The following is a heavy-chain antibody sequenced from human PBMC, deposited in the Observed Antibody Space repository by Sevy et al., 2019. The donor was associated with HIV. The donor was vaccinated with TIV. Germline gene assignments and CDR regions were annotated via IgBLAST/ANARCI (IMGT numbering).Heavy chain of an antibody. Sequence: GGSLRLSCAASGFTFSSYAMHWVRQAPGEGLEWVAVISYDGSNEYYADSVKGRFTISRDNSKNTLYLQMNSLRAEDTAVYYCASVAVGVVVPAAMRVSGGWFDPWGQGTLVTVSS. J-gene: IGHJ5*02. D-gene: IGHD2-2*01. CDR3: ASVAVGVVVPAAMRVSGGWFDP. V-gene: IGHV3-30-3*01. CDR1: GFTFSSYA. CDR2: ISYDGSNE.